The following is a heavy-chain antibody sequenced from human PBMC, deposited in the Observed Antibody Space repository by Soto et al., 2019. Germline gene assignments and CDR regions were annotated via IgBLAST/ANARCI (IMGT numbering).Heavy chain of an antibody. CDR2: IVPIFGTA. D-gene: IGHD4-17*01. Sequence: VKVSCKASGGTFSSYAISWVRQAPGKGLEWMGGIVPIFGTANYAQKFQGRVTITADESTSTAYMELTTLRSEPTPVYYCANIESLSTVITTPPGYWGQGTLVTAPQ. J-gene: IGHJ4*02. CDR1: GGTFSSYA. CDR3: ANIESLSTVITTPPGY. V-gene: IGHV1-69*13.